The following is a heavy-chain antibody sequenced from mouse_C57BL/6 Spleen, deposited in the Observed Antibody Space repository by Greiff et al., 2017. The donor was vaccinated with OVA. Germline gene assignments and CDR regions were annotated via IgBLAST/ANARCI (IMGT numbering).Heavy chain of an antibody. CDR3: ARGTGKEFAY. J-gene: IGHJ3*01. D-gene: IGHD4-1*01. CDR1: GFTFSDYG. Sequence: EVHLVESGGGLVKPGGSLKLSCAASGFTFSDYGMHWVRQAPEKGLEWVAYISSGSSTIYYADTVKGRFTISRDNAKNTLFLQMTSLRSEDTAMYYCARGTGKEFAYWGQGTLVTVSA. CDR2: ISSGSSTI. V-gene: IGHV5-17*01.